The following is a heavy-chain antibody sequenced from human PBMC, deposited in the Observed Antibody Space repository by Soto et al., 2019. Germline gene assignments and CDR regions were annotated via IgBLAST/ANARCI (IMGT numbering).Heavy chain of an antibody. CDR1: GFTFSSYG. D-gene: IGHD3-22*01. CDR3: ARGNYYDSSGYYV. J-gene: IGHJ4*02. CDR2: IWYDGSNT. Sequence: QVQLVESGGGVVQPGRSLRLSCAASGFTFSSYGMHWVRQAPGKGLEWVAVIWYDGSNTYYADSVKGRFTISRDNSKNTLYLQMNSLRAEDTAVYYCARGNYYDSSGYYVWGQGTLVTVSS. V-gene: IGHV3-33*01.